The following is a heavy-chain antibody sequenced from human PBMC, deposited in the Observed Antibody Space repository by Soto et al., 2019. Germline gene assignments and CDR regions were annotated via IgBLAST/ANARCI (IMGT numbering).Heavy chain of an antibody. Sequence: EVQLVESGGGLVKPGGSLRLSCAASGFTFSSYSMNWVRQAPGKGLEWVSSISSSSSYIYYADSVKGRFTISRDNAKNSLYLQMNSLRAEDTAVYYCARDRYDFWIGYYRLGWFDPWGQGTLVTVSS. CDR2: ISSSSSYI. CDR1: GFTFSSYS. V-gene: IGHV3-21*01. CDR3: ARDRYDFWIGYYRLGWFDP. J-gene: IGHJ5*02. D-gene: IGHD3-3*01.